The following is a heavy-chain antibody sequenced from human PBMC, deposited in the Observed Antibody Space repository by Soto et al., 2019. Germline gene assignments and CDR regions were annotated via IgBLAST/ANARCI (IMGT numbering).Heavy chain of an antibody. J-gene: IGHJ3*02. V-gene: IGHV1-69*02. CDR2: IIPIVGIA. Sequence: QVQLVQSGAEVKKPGSSVKVSCQAAGGTFNTYSIDWVRQAPGQGLEWMGRIIPIVGIAKYAQKFQGRVAITADKSTSTAYMMKVNSLRPEDTAMYYCARPMVVGATGAFDIWGQGTMVTVSS. D-gene: IGHD2-15*01. CDR3: ARPMVVGATGAFDI. CDR1: GGTFNTYS.